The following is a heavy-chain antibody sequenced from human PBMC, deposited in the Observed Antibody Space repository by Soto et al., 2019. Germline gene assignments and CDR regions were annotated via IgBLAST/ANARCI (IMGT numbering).Heavy chain of an antibody. Sequence: TLSLTSNFSDDSLSSGWYYLRWIRPHPGKGLEWIGYIYDSESAYYNPSLKSRVTNSMDTSKNHFAMRLSSVTGADTAVYYCARGSTGYSSSWYRYWGQGTLVTVSS. CDR2: IYDSESA. D-gene: IGHD6-13*01. J-gene: IGHJ4*02. V-gene: IGHV4-31*03. CDR3: ARGSTGYSSSWYRY. CDR1: DDSLSSGWYY.